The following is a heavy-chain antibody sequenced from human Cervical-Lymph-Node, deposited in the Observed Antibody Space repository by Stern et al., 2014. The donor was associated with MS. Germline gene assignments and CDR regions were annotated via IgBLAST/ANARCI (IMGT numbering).Heavy chain of an antibody. CDR1: GFTFSSYW. V-gene: IGHV3-7*01. J-gene: IGHJ6*02. D-gene: IGHD6-19*01. Sequence: EVQLVESGGGLVQPGGSLRLSCAASGFTFSSYWMSWVRQAPGKGLEWVANIKQDGSEKYYVDSVKGRFTISRDNAKNSLYLQMNSLRAEDTAVYYCARMGSSGWYEYYYYYYGMDVWGQGTTVTVSS. CDR2: IKQDGSEK. CDR3: ARMGSSGWYEYYYYYYGMDV.